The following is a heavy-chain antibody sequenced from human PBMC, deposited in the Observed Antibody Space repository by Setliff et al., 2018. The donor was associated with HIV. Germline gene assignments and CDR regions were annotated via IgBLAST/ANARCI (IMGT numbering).Heavy chain of an antibody. D-gene: IGHD4-17*01. J-gene: IGHJ3*01. Sequence: SETLSLTCTVSGTSITSTTYYWAWIRQPPGKGLEWIGDIYYSGSTFFGPSLRSRASMSVDTSKNQFSLRLNFVTAADTALYFCARRSVVTSGRRQPWSEAFGAWGQGTLVTVSS. CDR3: ARRSVVTSGRRQPWSEAFGA. V-gene: IGHV4-39*01. CDR2: IYYSGST. CDR1: GTSITSTTYY.